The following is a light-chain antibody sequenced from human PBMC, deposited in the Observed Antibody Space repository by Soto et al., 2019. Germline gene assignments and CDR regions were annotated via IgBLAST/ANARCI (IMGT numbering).Light chain of an antibody. CDR3: AAWDDNLSTYV. CDR2: SNN. V-gene: IGLV1-47*02. Sequence: QSVLTRPPSASGTPGQGVSISCSGYSSSIGTNFVYWYQQLPGTAPKVLIHSNNQRPSGVPDRFSGSKSGTSASLAISGLRSEDEADYYCAAWDDNLSTYVFGSGTKVTVL. J-gene: IGLJ1*01. CDR1: SSSIGTNF.